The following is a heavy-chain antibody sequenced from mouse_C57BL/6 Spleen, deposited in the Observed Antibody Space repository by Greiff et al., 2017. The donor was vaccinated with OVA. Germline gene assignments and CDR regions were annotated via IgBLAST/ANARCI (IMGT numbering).Heavy chain of an antibody. CDR1: GFTFSSYG. V-gene: IGHV5-6*01. CDR2: ISSGGSYT. D-gene: IGHD3-3*01. Sequence: EVKLVESGGDLVKPGGSLKLSCAASGFTFSSYGMSWVRQTPDKRLEWVATISSGGSYTYYPDSVKGRFTISRDNAKKTLYLQMSSLKSEDTAMYYCARHEGDRFAYWGQGTLVTVSA. J-gene: IGHJ3*01. CDR3: ARHEGDRFAY.